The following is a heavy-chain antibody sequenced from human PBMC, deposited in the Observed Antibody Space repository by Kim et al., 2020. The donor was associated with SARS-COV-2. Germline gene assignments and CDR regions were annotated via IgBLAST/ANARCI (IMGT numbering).Heavy chain of an antibody. D-gene: IGHD3-22*01. Sequence: GGSLRLSCAASGFTFSSHAMSWVRQAPGKGLEWVSVISGSGGSTYYADSVKGRVTISRDNSKNTLYLQITNLRAEDTAVYFCAKVKGEGLVITTYVFDIWGQGTMVTVSS. CDR3: AKVKGEGLVITTYVFDI. V-gene: IGHV3-23*01. CDR1: GFTFSSHA. J-gene: IGHJ3*02. CDR2: ISGSGGST.